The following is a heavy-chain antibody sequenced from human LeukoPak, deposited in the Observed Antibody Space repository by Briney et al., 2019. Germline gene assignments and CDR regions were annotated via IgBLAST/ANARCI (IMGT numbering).Heavy chain of an antibody. CDR3: AGGDIAVAGTGPVDY. J-gene: IGHJ4*02. D-gene: IGHD6-19*01. Sequence: ASVKVSCKASGSTLRQYSISWVRQAPGQGLEWMGWISAYNGNTNYAQKLQGRVTMTTDTSTSTAYMELRSLRSDDTAVYYCAGGDIAVAGTGPVDYWGQGTLVTVSS. CDR1: GSTLRQYS. CDR2: ISAYNGNT. V-gene: IGHV1-18*01.